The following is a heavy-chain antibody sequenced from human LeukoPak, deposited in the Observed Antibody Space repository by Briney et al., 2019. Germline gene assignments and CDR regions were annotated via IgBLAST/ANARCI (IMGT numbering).Heavy chain of an antibody. CDR3: ARGRNIGGSDFDF. CDR2: LYDSGGP. Sequence: PSETLSLTCSVSGGSISGYYWSWIRQPPGKGLEWIGYLYDSGGPTYNPSLKSRVTISVDTSKSQFSLKFTSLTAADTAVHYCARGRNIGGSDFDFWGQGTLVTVSS. D-gene: IGHD2/OR15-2a*01. CDR1: GGSISGYY. J-gene: IGHJ4*02. V-gene: IGHV4-59*01.